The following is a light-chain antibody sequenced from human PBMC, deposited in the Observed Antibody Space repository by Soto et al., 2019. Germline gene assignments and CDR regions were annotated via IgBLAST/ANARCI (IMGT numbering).Light chain of an antibody. V-gene: IGLV2-14*03. CDR3: ASYTITKTWV. Sequence: QSVLTQPASVTGSPGQSITISCTGTSSDVGGYNHVSWYQQHPGTAPKLILYEVANRPSGVSDRFSGSKSVNTASLTISGLRPEDEADYYCASYTITKTWVFGGGTKVTVL. CDR1: SSDVGGYNH. CDR2: EVA. J-gene: IGLJ3*02.